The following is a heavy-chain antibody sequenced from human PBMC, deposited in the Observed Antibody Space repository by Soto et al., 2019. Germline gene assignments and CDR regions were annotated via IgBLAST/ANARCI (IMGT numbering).Heavy chain of an antibody. CDR1: GGSMNSGDYF. CDR2: MYSFGST. D-gene: IGHD6-19*01. Sequence: QVQLQESGPGLVMPSQTLSLTCTVTGGSMNSGDYFWTWIRQSPGNGLQWSGYMYSFGSTYYTPSLNSGPTTPPEASKNQFSLNVISVTAADTAVYYCVGLCCSSSGWARGGWFGPWGQGTLVTVSS. V-gene: IGHV4-30-4*01. J-gene: IGHJ5*02. CDR3: VGLCCSSSGWARGGWFGP.